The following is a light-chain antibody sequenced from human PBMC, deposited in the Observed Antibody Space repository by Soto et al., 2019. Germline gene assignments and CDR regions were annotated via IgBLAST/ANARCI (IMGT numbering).Light chain of an antibody. CDR1: QGIRNF. CDR2: AAS. CDR3: QKYSSVPV. Sequence: DIPMTQSPTSLSASVGDRVTITCRASQGIRNFVAWYQQKPGKAPKLLIYAASTLQSGVPSRFSVSGSGTGFNLTLTSLQPEDVATYACQKYSSVPVFGPGTKVEIK. J-gene: IGKJ3*01. V-gene: IGKV1-27*01.